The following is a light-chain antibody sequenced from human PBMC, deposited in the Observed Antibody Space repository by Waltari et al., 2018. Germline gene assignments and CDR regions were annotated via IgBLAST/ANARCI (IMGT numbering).Light chain of an antibody. CDR2: DVI. J-gene: IGLJ1*01. CDR3: CSYAGSYTYV. CDR1: SSDVGGYNY. Sequence: QSALTQPRSVSGSPGQSVTISCTGTSSDVGGYNYVSWHQRHPGKAPKLMIYDVIKRPSGVPDRFSGSKSGNTASLTISGLQAEDEADYYCCSYAGSYTYVFGTGTEVTVL. V-gene: IGLV2-11*01.